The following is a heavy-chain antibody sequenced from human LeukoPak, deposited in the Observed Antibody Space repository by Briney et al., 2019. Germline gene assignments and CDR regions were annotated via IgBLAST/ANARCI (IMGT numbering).Heavy chain of an antibody. CDR2: IYYSGST. D-gene: IGHD3-22*01. Sequence: PAETQSLICTVSGGSISSYYGSWIRQPPGRGLEWIGYIYYSGSTNYNPSLKSRVTISVDTSKNQFSLKLSSVTAADTAVYYCARVYYYDSSGNFDPWGQGSRVTVSS. J-gene: IGHJ5*02. V-gene: IGHV4-59*01. CDR3: ARVYYYDSSGNFDP. CDR1: GGSISSYY.